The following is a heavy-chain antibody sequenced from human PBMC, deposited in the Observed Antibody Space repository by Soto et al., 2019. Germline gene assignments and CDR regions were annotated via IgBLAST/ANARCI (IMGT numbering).Heavy chain of an antibody. Sequence: GGSLRLSCAASGFTFDDYAMHWVRQAPGKGLEWVSGISWNSGSIGYADSVKGRFTISRDNAKNSLYLQMNSLRAEDTALYYCAKDLPVRYCSGGSCYSPHDAFDIWGQGTMVTVSS. J-gene: IGHJ3*02. V-gene: IGHV3-9*01. CDR3: AKDLPVRYCSGGSCYSPHDAFDI. CDR1: GFTFDDYA. D-gene: IGHD2-15*01. CDR2: ISWNSGSI.